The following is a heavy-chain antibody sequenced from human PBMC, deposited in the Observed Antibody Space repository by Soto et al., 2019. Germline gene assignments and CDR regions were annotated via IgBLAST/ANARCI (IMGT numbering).Heavy chain of an antibody. CDR3: AKDWGRSSSSNWQYYGMDV. Sequence: LRLSCAASGFTFDDYAMHWVRQAPGKGLEWVSGISWNSGSIGYAESVKGRFTISRDNAKNSLYLQMNSLRAEDTALYYCAKDWGRSSSSNWQYYGMDVWGQGNTVTVSS. D-gene: IGHD6-6*01. V-gene: IGHV3-9*01. J-gene: IGHJ6*02. CDR1: GFTFDDYA. CDR2: ISWNSGSI.